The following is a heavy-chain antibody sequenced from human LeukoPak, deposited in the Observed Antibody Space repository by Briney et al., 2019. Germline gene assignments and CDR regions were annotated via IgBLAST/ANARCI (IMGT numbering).Heavy chain of an antibody. V-gene: IGHV4-30-2*01. D-gene: IGHD3-10*01. CDR2: IYHSGST. J-gene: IGHJ4*02. CDR3: ARSNPYFYYGSGSFPYFDY. Sequence: SETLSLTCTVSGGSTSSSGYYWSWIRQPPGKGLEWIGYIYHSGSTYYNPSLKSRVTISVDRSKNQFSLKLSSVTAADTAVYYCARSNPYFYYGSGSFPYFDYWGQGTLVTVSS. CDR1: GGSTSSSGYY.